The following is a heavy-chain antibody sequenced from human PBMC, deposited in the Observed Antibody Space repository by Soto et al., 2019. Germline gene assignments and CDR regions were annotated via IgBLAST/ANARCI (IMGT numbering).Heavy chain of an antibody. CDR3: ARDQLYYNDISGRPLNAFDV. D-gene: IGHD3-22*01. J-gene: IGHJ3*01. CDR1: GFGVRNNY. Sequence: GGSLRLSCAPSGFGVRNNYISWVRQAPQEGLEWVSAINSGGNTYYADSVEGRFTISRDNAKNPLYLQMNSLRAEDTAVYYCARDQLYYNDISGRPLNAFDVWGQGTMVTVSS. V-gene: IGHV3-66*01. CDR2: INSGGNT.